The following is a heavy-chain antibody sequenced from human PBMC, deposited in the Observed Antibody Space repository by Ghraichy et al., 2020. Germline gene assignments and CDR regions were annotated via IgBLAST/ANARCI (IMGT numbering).Heavy chain of an antibody. J-gene: IGHJ6*02. CDR2: IYGGGNT. CDR3: ARYLERHFYNGMDV. D-gene: IGHD1-1*01. V-gene: IGHV3-53*01. CDR1: GFTVSRNY. Sequence: GGSLRLSCAASGFTVSRNYMSWVRQAPGKGLEWVSIIYGGGNTYYADSVKGRFTISRDNSENTLFLQMNSLRAEDTAVYYCARYLERHFYNGMDVWGQGTTVTDSS.